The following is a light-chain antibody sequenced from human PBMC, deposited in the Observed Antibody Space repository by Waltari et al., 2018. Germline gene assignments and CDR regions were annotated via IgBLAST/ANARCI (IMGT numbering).Light chain of an antibody. Sequence: DIQMTQSPSTLSASVGDRVTITCRASQSISSWLAWYHQKTGKAPNLLIYKGSSLESGVAPKVSGSGSGTEFTLTSSSLQPDDFATYYCQQYNSATWTFGQGTKVEIK. CDR3: QQYNSATWT. CDR1: QSISSW. J-gene: IGKJ1*01. V-gene: IGKV1-5*03. CDR2: KGS.